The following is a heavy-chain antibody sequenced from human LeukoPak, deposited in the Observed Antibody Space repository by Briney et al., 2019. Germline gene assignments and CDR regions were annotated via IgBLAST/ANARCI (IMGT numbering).Heavy chain of an antibody. V-gene: IGHV1-2*02. CDR1: GYTFTDYY. CDR2: INPNSGGT. D-gene: IGHD3-22*01. J-gene: IGHJ4*02. CDR3: ARASYYYDSGGYPGYYFDY. Sequence: ASAKVSCKASGYTFTDYYMHWVRQAPGQGLEWMGWINPNSGGTNYAQKFQGRVTMTRDTSISTAYMELSRLRSDDTAVYYCARASYYYDSGGYPGYYFDYWGQGTLVTVSS.